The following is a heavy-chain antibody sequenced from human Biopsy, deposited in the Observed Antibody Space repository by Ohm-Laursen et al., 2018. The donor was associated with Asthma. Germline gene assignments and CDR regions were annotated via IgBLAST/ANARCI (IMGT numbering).Heavy chain of an antibody. CDR3: AREGVAGTHIED. CDR1: RFTYE. Sequence: SLRLSCTASRFTYEMHWVRQAPGKGLEWVAVISYDGSSIYYADSVKGRFTISRDNSKNTLSLQMNSLTAEDTAVYYCAREGVAGTHIEDWGQGTTATVSS. V-gene: IGHV3-30-3*01. D-gene: IGHD6-19*01. J-gene: IGHJ6*02. CDR2: ISYDGSSI.